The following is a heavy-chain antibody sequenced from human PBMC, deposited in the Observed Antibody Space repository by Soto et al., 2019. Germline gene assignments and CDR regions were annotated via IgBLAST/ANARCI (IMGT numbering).Heavy chain of an antibody. CDR1: GGSISSYY. V-gene: IGHV4-59*01. Sequence: QVQLQESGPGLVKPSETLSLTCTVSGGSISSYYWSWIRQPPGKGLEWIGYIYYSGSTNYNPSLKRRVPISVDTSKNQFSLKLSSVTAADTAVYYCARWGNYYYGMDVWGQGTTVTVSS. CDR3: ARWGNYYYGMDV. D-gene: IGHD3-16*01. J-gene: IGHJ6*02. CDR2: IYYSGST.